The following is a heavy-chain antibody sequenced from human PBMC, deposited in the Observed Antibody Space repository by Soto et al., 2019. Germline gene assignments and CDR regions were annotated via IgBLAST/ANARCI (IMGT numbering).Heavy chain of an antibody. CDR2: ISYDGGHK. D-gene: IGHD4-4*01. CDR1: EFTFSSYA. Sequence: QLQLVESGGGVVHPERSLRLSCSASEFTFSSYAMHWVRPAPGKGLEWVAGISYDGGHKFYGDSVRGRFTISRDSSKTTVFLQMNSLRPEDTAAYYCARVKTDYSNPRGPFFFYGMDVWGQGTTVTVSS. J-gene: IGHJ6*02. CDR3: ARVKTDYSNPRGPFFFYGMDV. V-gene: IGHV3-30-3*01.